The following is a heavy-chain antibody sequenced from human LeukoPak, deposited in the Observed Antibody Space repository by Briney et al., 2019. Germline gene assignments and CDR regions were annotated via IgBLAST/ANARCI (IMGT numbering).Heavy chain of an antibody. CDR2: INVYNGHT. CDR1: GYTFTSYG. D-gene: IGHD3-10*01. J-gene: IGHJ4*02. Sequence: GASVTVSCKASGYTFTSYGISWVRQAPGQGLEWMGWINVYNGHTIYAQEFQGRVTLTTDTSTSTAHMDLRSLRSDDTAVYYCVRDSDHAPDYWGQGTLVTVSS. V-gene: IGHV1-18*01. CDR3: VRDSDHAPDY.